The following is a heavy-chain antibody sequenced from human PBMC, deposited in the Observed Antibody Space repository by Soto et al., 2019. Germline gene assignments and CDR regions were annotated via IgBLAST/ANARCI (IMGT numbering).Heavy chain of an antibody. Sequence: SETLSLTCAVYGGSFSGYYWSWIRQPPGKGLEWIGEINHSGSTNYNPSLKSRVTISVDTSKNQFSLTMRSVTAADTGVYYCASHPLNWSDADSWGQGVLVTVSS. D-gene: IGHD1-1*01. CDR1: GGSFSGYY. CDR3: ASHPLNWSDADS. V-gene: IGHV4-34*01. CDR2: INHSGST. J-gene: IGHJ4*02.